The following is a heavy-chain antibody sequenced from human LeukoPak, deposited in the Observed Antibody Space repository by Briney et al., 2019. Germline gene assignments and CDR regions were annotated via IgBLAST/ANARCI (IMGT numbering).Heavy chain of an antibody. CDR2: INPNSGGT. J-gene: IGHJ4*02. D-gene: IGHD6-13*01. Sequence: GASVKVSCKTSGYTFTGYYMHWVRQAPGQGLEWMGWINPNSGGTNYAQKFQGRVTMTRDTSISTAYMELSRLRSDDTAVYYCAREGGNGIAAAGYDYWGQGTLVTVSS. CDR1: GYTFTGYY. CDR3: AREGGNGIAAAGYDY. V-gene: IGHV1-2*02.